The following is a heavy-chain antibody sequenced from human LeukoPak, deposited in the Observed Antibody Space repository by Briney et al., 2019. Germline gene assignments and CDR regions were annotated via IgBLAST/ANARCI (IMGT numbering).Heavy chain of an antibody. CDR3: ARASVVPYFFGY. CDR1: GFTVSSNY. V-gene: IGHV3-21*01. Sequence: PGGSLRLSCAASGFTVSSNYMTWVRQAPGKGLEWVSSISSSSSYIYYADSLKGRFTISRDNAKNSLYLQMNSLRAEDTAVYYCARASVVPYFFGYWGQGTLVTVSS. CDR2: ISSSSSYI. D-gene: IGHD2-15*01. J-gene: IGHJ4*02.